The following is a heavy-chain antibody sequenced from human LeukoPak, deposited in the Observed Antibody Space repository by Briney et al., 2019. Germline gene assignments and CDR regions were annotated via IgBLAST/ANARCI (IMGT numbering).Heavy chain of an antibody. Sequence: SETLSLTCTVPGGSISSYYWSWIRQPPGKGLEWIGYIYYSGSTNYNPSLKSRVTISVDTSKNQFSLKLSSVTAADTAVYYCARHEGSVGTTPVFDYWGQGTLVTVSS. CDR3: ARHEGSVGTTPVFDY. V-gene: IGHV4-59*08. CDR1: GGSISSYY. CDR2: IYYSGST. J-gene: IGHJ4*02. D-gene: IGHD3-10*01.